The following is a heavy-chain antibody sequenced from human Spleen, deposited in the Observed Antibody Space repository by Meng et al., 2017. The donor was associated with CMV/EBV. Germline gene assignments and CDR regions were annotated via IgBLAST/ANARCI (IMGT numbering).Heavy chain of an antibody. CDR1: GGSISSYY. Sequence: GSLRLSCTVSGGSISSYYWIWIRQPPGKGLEWVGYIYSSGRTNYNPSLKSRVTISVDTSKNQFSLKLSSVTAADTAVYFCARSYGNDFDSWGQGILVTVSS. V-gene: IGHV4-59*01. CDR2: IYSSGRT. CDR3: ARSYGNDFDS. D-gene: IGHD4-11*01. J-gene: IGHJ4*02.